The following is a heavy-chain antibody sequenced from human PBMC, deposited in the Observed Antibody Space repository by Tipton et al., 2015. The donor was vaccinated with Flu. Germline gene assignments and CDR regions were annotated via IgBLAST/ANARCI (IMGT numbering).Heavy chain of an antibody. CDR2: ITSGSTFI. CDR1: GFSFGSYS. D-gene: IGHD3-22*01. J-gene: IGHJ4*02. CDR3: TASLSGYHYVAH. Sequence: SLRLSCAASGFSFGSYSMNWVRQAPGKGLEWVSCITSGSTFIDYADSVKGRFTVSRDNAKNSLYLQMNSLRAEDTAVYYCTASLSGYHYVAHWGQGTLVTVSS. V-gene: IGHV3-21*01.